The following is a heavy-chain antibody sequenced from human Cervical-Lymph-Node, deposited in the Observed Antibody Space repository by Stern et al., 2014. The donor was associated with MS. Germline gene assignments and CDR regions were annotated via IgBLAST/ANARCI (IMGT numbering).Heavy chain of an antibody. CDR2: INPSGGST. CDR3: ARAIVVAATFDY. D-gene: IGHD2-15*01. J-gene: IGHJ4*02. V-gene: IGHV1-46*03. Sequence: QVQLVQSGAEVKKPGASVKVSCKASGYTFTSYYMHWVRQAPGQGLEWMGIINPSGGSTSYAQKFQGRVTMTRDTSTSTVYMGLSSLRSEDTAVYYCARAIVVAATFDYWGQGTLVTVSS. CDR1: GYTFTSYY.